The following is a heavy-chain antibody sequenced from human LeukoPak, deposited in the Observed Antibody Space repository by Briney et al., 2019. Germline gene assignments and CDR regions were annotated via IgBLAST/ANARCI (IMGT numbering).Heavy chain of an antibody. V-gene: IGHV1-18*01. J-gene: IGHJ6*02. D-gene: IGHD3-10*01. Sequence: ASVKVSCKASGYTFTSYGISWVREAPGQGREWMGWISAYNGNTNYAQKLQGRVTMTTDTSTSTAYMELRSLRADDTAVYYCARELTGGSGSYYGLWDYYYGMDVWGQGTTVTVSS. CDR1: GYTFTSYG. CDR3: ARELTGGSGSYYGLWDYYYGMDV. CDR2: ISAYNGNT.